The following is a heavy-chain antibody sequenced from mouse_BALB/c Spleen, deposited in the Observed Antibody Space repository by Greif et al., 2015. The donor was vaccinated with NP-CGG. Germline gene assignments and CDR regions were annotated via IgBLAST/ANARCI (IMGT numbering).Heavy chain of an antibody. V-gene: IGHV5-9-3*01. CDR2: ISSGGSYT. Sequence: EVQLVESGGGLVKPGGSLKLSCAASGFTFSSYAMSWVRQTPEKRLEWVATISSGGSYTYYPDSVKGRFTISRDNAKNPLYLQMSSLRSEDTAMYYCARRWDRYFDYWGQGTTLTVSS. J-gene: IGHJ2*01. CDR1: GFTFSSYA. D-gene: IGHD4-1*01. CDR3: ARRWDRYFDY.